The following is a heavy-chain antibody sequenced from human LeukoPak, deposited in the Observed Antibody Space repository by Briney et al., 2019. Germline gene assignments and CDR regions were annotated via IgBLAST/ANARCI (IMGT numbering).Heavy chain of an antibody. D-gene: IGHD3-3*02. CDR2: ISSDGSSE. CDR3: ARASLLARGYHYYMDV. Sequence: PGGSLRLSCAASGFTFNSYAMHWVRQAPGKGLQWVAVISSDGSSEFSADSVKGRFTISRDNSKNALYLQMNTLRAEDTAVYYCARASLLARGYHYYMDVWGKGTTVTVSS. V-gene: IGHV3-30*01. CDR1: GFTFNSYA. J-gene: IGHJ6*03.